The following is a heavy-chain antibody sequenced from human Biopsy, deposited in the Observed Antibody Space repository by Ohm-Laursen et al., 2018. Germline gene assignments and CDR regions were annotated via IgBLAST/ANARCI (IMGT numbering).Heavy chain of an antibody. J-gene: IGHJ4*02. Sequence: SLRLSCAASGFMFDDYAMHWVRQAPGKGLMWVSRIHGDERSATYAESVKGRFTISRDNAKNTLHLQMNSLRAEDTAVYYCTGDSGGLGDYWGQGTLVTVSS. CDR1: GFMFDDYA. D-gene: IGHD2-8*02. CDR2: IHGDERSA. V-gene: IGHV3-74*03. CDR3: TGDSGGLGDY.